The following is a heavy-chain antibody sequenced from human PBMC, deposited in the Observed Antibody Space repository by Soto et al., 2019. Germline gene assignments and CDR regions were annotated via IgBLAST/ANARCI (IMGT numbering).Heavy chain of an antibody. J-gene: IGHJ6*02. CDR2: IIPIFGTA. D-gene: IGHD2-2*01. CDR1: GGTFSSYA. Sequence: QVQLVQSGAEVKKPGSSVKVSCKAPGGTFSSYAISWVRQAPGQGLEWMGGIIPIFGTANYAQKFQGRVTITADESTSTGYMELSSLRSEDTAVYYCARSQCGSSSLDSSYYSDYGMAVWGPGTTVTVSS. V-gene: IGHV1-69*01. CDR3: ARSQCGSSSLDSSYYSDYGMAV.